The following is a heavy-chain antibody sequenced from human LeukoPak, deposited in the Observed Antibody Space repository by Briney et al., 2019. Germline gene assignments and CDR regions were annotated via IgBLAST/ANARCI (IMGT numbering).Heavy chain of an antibody. D-gene: IGHD3-16*01. CDR1: GYTFTSYG. CDR3: AGGGRARDYYYYYYMDV. CDR2: ISAYNGNT. Sequence: ASVKVSCKASGYTFTSYGISWVRQAPGQGLEWMGWISAYNGNTNYAQKLQGRVTMTADTSTSTAYMELRSLRSDDTAVYYGAGGGRARDYYYYYYMDVWGKGTTVTVS. V-gene: IGHV1-18*01. J-gene: IGHJ6*03.